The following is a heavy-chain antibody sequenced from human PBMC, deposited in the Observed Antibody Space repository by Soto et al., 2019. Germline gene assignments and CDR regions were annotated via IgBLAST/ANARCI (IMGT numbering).Heavy chain of an antibody. Sequence: GGSLRLSCAASGFNFNTFAMSWIRQAPGKGLEWVSHISSSGGSRDYADSVRGRFTISRDNSKNVLFLQMNSLRADDTATYYCAQDQTSPWTANCVDTWGKGTLVTVSS. CDR1: GFNFNTFA. CDR2: ISSSGGSR. J-gene: IGHJ5*02. V-gene: IGHV3-23*01. CDR3: AQDQTSPWTANCVDT.